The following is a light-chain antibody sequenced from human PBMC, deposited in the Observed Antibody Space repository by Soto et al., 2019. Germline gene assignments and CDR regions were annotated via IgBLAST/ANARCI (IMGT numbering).Light chain of an antibody. CDR1: QSISSY. V-gene: IGKV1-39*01. J-gene: IGKJ3*01. CDR3: QQCYSTPLT. CDR2: AAS. Sequence: DIQMTQSPSSLSASVGDRVTITCRASQSISSYLNWYQQKPGKAPKLLIYAASSLQSGVPSRFSGSESVTVCTLTIGSLQPEDFATYYCQQCYSTPLTCGPGTKVDIK.